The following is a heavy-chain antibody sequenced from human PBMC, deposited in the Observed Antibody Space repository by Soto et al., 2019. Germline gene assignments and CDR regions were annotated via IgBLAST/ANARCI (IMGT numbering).Heavy chain of an antibody. Sequence: GGSLRLSCAASGFIFSDYYMTWIRQAPGKGLEWLSCSSNRDRSTYYADSVKDRFVVSKDNAKNLVYLQMNSLRAEDTAVYFCARAWKIEKFGVISMSKGLGVWGQGTTVTVSS. CDR1: GFIFSDYY. D-gene: IGHD3-3*01. V-gene: IGHV3-11*01. J-gene: IGHJ6*02. CDR2: SSNRDRST. CDR3: ARAWKIEKFGVISMSKGLGV.